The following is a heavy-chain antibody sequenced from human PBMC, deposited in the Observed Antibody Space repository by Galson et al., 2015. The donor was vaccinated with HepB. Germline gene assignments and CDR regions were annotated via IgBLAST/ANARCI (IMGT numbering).Heavy chain of an antibody. CDR3: ARGSSMGRSIIIRSSEYFHY. Sequence: SLRLSCAASGFTFSTYSMHWVRQAPGKGLEWVSFISRDGSNKNYADSVRGRFTISWDNSKNTLYLQLNNLRVEDTAVYYCARGSSMGRSIIIRSSEYFHYWGQGTQVTVSS. CDR2: ISRDGSNK. D-gene: IGHD3-3*02. CDR1: GFTFSTYS. V-gene: IGHV3-30*04. J-gene: IGHJ1*01.